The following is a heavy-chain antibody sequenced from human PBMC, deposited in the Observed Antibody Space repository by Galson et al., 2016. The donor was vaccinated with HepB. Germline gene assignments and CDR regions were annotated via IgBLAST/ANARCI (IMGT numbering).Heavy chain of an antibody. Sequence: SLRLSCAASGFTFSSYAMSWVRQAPGKGLEWVSAISAGGGSTYYADSVKGRFTISRDISKNTLYLQMDSLRAEDTAVYYCAKIVYNNYVTGEFYFDYWGQGTLVTVSS. J-gene: IGHJ4*02. V-gene: IGHV3-23*01. D-gene: IGHD4-11*01. CDR2: ISAGGGST. CDR3: AKIVYNNYVTGEFYFDY. CDR1: GFTFSSYA.